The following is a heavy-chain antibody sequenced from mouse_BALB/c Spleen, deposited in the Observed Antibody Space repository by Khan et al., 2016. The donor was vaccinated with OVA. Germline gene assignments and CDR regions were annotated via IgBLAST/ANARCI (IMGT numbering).Heavy chain of an antibody. D-gene: IGHD1-1*01. V-gene: IGHV3-2*02. CDR1: GYSITSDYA. CDR3: AKIYGGDFDY. CDR2: ISYSGNT. Sequence: EVQLVESGPGLVKPSQSLSLTCTVTGYSITSDYAWNWIRQFPGNKLEWMGYISYSGNTKYNPSLKSRISITRDTSENQFFLQLNSVTIEDTATYYCAKIYGGDFDYSGAGTTLTVSS. J-gene: IGHJ2*01.